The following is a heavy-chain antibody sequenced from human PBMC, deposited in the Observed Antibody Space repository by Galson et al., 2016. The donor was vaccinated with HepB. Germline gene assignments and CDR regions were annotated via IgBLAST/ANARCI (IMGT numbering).Heavy chain of an antibody. J-gene: IGHJ6*02. CDR1: GYSFTGYY. D-gene: IGHD2-15*01. CDR3: ARGSCSGGSCYAPAGYYYYYGLDV. Sequence: SVKVSCTASGYSFTGYYMHWVRQAPGQGLEWMGWINPNSGGTNYAEQFQGWVTMTRDTSISTAYMELSRLRSGDSAVYYCARGSCSGGSCYAPAGYYYYYGLDVWGQGTTVTVSS. CDR2: INPNSGGT. V-gene: IGHV1-2*04.